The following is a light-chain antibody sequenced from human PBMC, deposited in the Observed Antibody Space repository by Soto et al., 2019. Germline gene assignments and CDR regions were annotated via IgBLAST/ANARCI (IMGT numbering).Light chain of an antibody. CDR3: QQYGSSGT. J-gene: IGKJ1*01. V-gene: IGKV3-20*01. CDR2: GAS. CDR1: QSLSSNF. Sequence: IVLTQSPDTLSLSPGGRATLSCRASQSLSSNFFAWYQQRPGQAPRLLIYGASNRATGIPDRFSGSGSGTDFTLTISRLEPEDFAVYYCQQYGSSGTFGQGTKVDI.